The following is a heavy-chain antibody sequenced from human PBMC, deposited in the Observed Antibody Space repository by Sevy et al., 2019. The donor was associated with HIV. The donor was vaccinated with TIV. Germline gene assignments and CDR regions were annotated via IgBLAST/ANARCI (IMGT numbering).Heavy chain of an antibody. V-gene: IGHV1-24*01. Sequence: ASVKVSCKVSGYTLSELSIHWVRQAPGKGPEWMGGFDPEDGEISYAQKFQGRVTMTEDTSTDTAYMDLSSLRSDDTAMYYCAADARPFYYDFWSGTTAFDIWGQGTMVTVSS. D-gene: IGHD3-3*01. J-gene: IGHJ3*02. CDR3: AADARPFYYDFWSGTTAFDI. CDR2: FDPEDGEI. CDR1: GYTLSELS.